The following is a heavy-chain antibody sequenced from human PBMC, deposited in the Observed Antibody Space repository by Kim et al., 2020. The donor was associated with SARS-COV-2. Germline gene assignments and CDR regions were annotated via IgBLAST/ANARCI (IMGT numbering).Heavy chain of an antibody. CDR1: GFTFSNFW. J-gene: IGHJ4*02. Sequence: GGSLRLSCAASGFTFSNFWMNWVRQAPEKGLEWVANIKQDGSEKYYVDSVKGRFTISRDNAKNSLYLQMNSLRAEDTAVYYCVRVKGFDDWGKGTLVTVSS. V-gene: IGHV3-7*03. CDR2: IKQDGSEK. CDR3: VRVKGFDD.